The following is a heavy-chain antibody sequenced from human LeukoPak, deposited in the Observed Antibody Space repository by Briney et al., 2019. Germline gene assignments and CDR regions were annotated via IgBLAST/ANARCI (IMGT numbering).Heavy chain of an antibody. D-gene: IGHD3-10*01. CDR2: ISYEGGTQ. Sequence: PGGSLRLSCAASGFTFSSYGMHWVRQAPGKGLEWVAVISYEGGTQHYADSVKGRFIISRDNPRNTLYPQMNILRTEDTAVYYCAKEGTPQVSTWYDLWGQGTQVIVSS. CDR3: AKEGTPQVSTWYDL. CDR1: GFTFSSYG. V-gene: IGHV3-30*18. J-gene: IGHJ5*02.